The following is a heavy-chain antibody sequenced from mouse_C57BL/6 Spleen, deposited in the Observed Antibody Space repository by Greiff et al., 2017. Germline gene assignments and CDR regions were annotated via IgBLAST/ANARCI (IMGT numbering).Heavy chain of an antibody. Sequence: QVHVKQSGAELVRPGASVTLSCKASGYTFTDYEMHWVKQTPVHGLEWIGAIDPETGGTAYNQKFKGKAILTADKSSSTAYMELRSLTSEDSAVYYCTRYIDYDEAWFAYWGQGTLVTVSA. CDR2: IDPETGGT. CDR3: TRYIDYDEAWFAY. J-gene: IGHJ3*01. CDR1: GYTFTDYE. V-gene: IGHV1-15*01. D-gene: IGHD2-4*01.